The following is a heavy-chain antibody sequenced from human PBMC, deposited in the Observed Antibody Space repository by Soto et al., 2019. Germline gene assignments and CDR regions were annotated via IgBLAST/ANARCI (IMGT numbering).Heavy chain of an antibody. CDR3: ARDSSSSWFKRGYYYGMDV. V-gene: IGHV3-7*05. D-gene: IGHD6-13*01. CDR2: IKQDGSEK. Sequence: GGSLRLSCAASGFTLSSYWMSWVRQAPGKGLEWVANIKQDGSEKYYVDSVKGRFTISRDNAKNSLYLQMNSLRAEDTAVYYCARDSSSSWFKRGYYYGMDVWGQGTTVTVSS. CDR1: GFTLSSYW. J-gene: IGHJ6*02.